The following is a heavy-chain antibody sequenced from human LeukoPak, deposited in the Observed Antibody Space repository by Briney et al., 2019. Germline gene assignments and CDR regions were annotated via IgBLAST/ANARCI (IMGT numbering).Heavy chain of an antibody. V-gene: IGHV3-33*07. J-gene: IGHJ4*02. CDR3: ARVSRDGGSGYFDY. CDR1: GFIITNYG. CDR2: IWHDGSAE. Sequence: GGSLRLSCAASGFIITNYGIYWMWQAPGEGLDWVAVIWHDGSAEFYADSVKGRFSISRNDSRNTVYLQMNSLRAEDMAVYYYARVSRDGGSGYFDYWGQGIVVTVSS. D-gene: IGHD5-24*01.